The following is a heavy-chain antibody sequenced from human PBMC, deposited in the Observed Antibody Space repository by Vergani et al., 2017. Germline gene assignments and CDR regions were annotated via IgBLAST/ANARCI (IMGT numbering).Heavy chain of an antibody. CDR3: AKGRNGDFGDYYYYMDV. Sequence: QVQLVESGGGVVQPGRSLRLSCAASGFTSSSYGMHWVRQAPGKGLEWVAVISYDGSNKYYADSVKGRFTISRDNSKNTLYLQMNSLRAEDTAVYYCAKGRNGDFGDYYYYMDVWGKGTTVTVSS. CDR1: GFTSSSYG. CDR2: ISYDGSNK. J-gene: IGHJ6*03. V-gene: IGHV3-30*18. D-gene: IGHD3-10*01.